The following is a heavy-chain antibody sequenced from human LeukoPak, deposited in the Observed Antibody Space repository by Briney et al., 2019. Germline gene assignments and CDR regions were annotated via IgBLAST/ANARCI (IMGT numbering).Heavy chain of an antibody. V-gene: IGHV4-59*08. CDR2: IYYSGST. J-gene: IGHJ6*02. Sequence: KSSETLSLTCTVSGGSISSYYWSWIRQPPGKGLGWIGYIYYSGSTNYNPSLKSRVTISVDTSKNQFSLKLSSVTAADTAVYYCARGVAAAWGGYYYGRDVGGQGTTVTVSS. CDR1: GGSISSYY. CDR3: ARGVAAAWGGYYYGRDV. D-gene: IGHD6-13*01.